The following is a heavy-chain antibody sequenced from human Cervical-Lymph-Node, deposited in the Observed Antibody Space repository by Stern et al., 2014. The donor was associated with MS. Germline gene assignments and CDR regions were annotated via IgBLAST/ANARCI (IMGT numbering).Heavy chain of an antibody. V-gene: IGHV3-30*18. D-gene: IGHD1-1*01. CDR3: AKKSVGTTGTTTAFDY. J-gene: IGHJ4*02. Sequence: VQLVESGGGVVQPGTSLRLSCAVSGFTFSNYGMHWVRQAPGKGLEWVAAISYDVDVKFNDDSVRGRFTISRNTPKNTMYLQLNSLKVEDTAVYFCAKKSVGTTGTTTAFDYWGQGTLVTVSS. CDR2: ISYDVDVK. CDR1: GFTFSNYG.